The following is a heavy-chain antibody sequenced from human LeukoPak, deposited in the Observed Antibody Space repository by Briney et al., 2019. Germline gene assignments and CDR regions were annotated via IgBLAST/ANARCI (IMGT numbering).Heavy chain of an antibody. Sequence: SETLSLTCTVSGGSLSSYYWSWIRQPAGKGLEWIGRIYTSGSTNYNPSLKSRVTMSVDTSKNQFSLKLSSVTAADTAVYYCARDSNYYDSSGYYSHWFDPWGQGTLVTVSS. CDR3: ARDSNYYDSSGYYSHWFDP. CDR2: IYTSGST. D-gene: IGHD3-22*01. CDR1: GGSLSSYY. V-gene: IGHV4-4*07. J-gene: IGHJ5*02.